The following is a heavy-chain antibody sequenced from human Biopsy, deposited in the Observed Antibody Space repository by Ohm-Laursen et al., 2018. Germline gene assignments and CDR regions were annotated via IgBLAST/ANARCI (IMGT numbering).Heavy chain of an antibody. Sequence: SLRLSCAASGFTFRDYYMIWIRQPPGKGLEWVSYITNSGGTVYYEDSVKGRFTASRDNAKNSLYLQMDRLRAEDTAVYYCARPPWGHAYGYYNGMDVWGQGTTVIVSS. V-gene: IGHV3-11*01. CDR1: GFTFRDYY. D-gene: IGHD3-10*01. CDR3: ARPPWGHAYGYYNGMDV. J-gene: IGHJ6*02. CDR2: ITNSGGTV.